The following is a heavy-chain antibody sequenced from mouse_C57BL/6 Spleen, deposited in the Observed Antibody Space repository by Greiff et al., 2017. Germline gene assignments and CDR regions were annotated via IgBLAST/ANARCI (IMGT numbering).Heavy chain of an antibody. J-gene: IGHJ1*03. D-gene: IGHD1-1*01. V-gene: IGHV1-64*01. CDR1: GYTFTSYW. CDR3: AILLITTVVPTPHWYFDV. CDR2: IHPNSGST. Sequence: QVQLQQPGAELVKPGASVKLSCKASGYTFTSYWMHWVKQRPGQGLEWIGMIHPNSGSTNYNEKFKSKATLTVDKSSSTAYMQLSSLTSEDSAVYYCAILLITTVVPTPHWYFDVWGTGTTVTVSS.